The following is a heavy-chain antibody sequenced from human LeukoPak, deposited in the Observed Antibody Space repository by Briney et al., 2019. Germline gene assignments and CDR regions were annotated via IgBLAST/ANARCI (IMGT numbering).Heavy chain of an antibody. D-gene: IGHD1-26*01. CDR3: ARHGGSYSFDY. J-gene: IGHJ4*02. V-gene: IGHV4-59*08. CDR1: GGSISSYY. CDR2: MSYSAST. Sequence: SETLSLTCTVSGGSISSYYWSWIRQPPGKGLEWIGYMSYSASTDYIPSLKSRVTISLDTSKNQFSLKLSSVTAADTAVYYCARHGGSYSFDYWGQGTLVTVSS.